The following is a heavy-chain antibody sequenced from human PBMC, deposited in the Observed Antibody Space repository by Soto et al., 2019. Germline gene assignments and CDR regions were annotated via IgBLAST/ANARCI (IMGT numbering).Heavy chain of an antibody. CDR2: IKQDGSEK. J-gene: IGHJ6*02. CDR1: GFTFSSYW. Sequence: GGSLRLSCAASGFTFSSYWMSWVRQAPGKGLEWVANIKQDGSEKYYVDSVKGRFTISRDNAKNSLYLQMNSLRAEDTAVYYCARDPGVSSWYPVPTNYGMDVWGQGTTVTASS. CDR3: ARDPGVSSWYPVPTNYGMDV. D-gene: IGHD6-13*01. V-gene: IGHV3-7*03.